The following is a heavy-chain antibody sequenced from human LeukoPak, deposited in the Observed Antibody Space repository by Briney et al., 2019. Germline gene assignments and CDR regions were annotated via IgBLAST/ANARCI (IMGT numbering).Heavy chain of an antibody. CDR1: GFTFSTYW. D-gene: IGHD3-22*01. CDR3: ARDSSGYQ. J-gene: IGHJ4*02. CDR2: IREDGSEK. Sequence: GGSLRLSCAASGFTFSTYWMSWVRQAPGKGLEWVANIREDGSEKYYGDSVKGRFTISRDNAKNSLYLQMNSLRAEDTAVYYCARDSSGYQWGQGTLVTVSS. V-gene: IGHV3-7*01.